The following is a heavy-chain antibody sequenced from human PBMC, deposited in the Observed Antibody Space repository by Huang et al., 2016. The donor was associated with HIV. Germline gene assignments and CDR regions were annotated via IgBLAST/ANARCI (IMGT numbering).Heavy chain of an antibody. CDR3: SPSGDDYFYFYMDV. Sequence: QLVESGGDSVQSGRSLRLSCRGSGFIFNDFAINWFRQSPGKGLEWIGFVRSKAFGGASKSAPSVKDRFTVSRDEAKNVAFLQMDNLQVDDTAIYYCSPSGDDYFYFYMDVWGNGTMVIVS. CDR2: VRSKAFGGAS. J-gene: IGHJ6*03. V-gene: IGHV3-49*03. CDR1: GFIFNDFA. D-gene: IGHD4-17*01.